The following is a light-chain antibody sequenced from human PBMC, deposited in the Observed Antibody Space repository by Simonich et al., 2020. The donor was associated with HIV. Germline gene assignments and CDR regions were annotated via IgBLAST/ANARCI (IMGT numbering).Light chain of an antibody. Sequence: EILMTQSPATLSVSPGERATFSCWASQSISNNLAWYQQKPGQAPRLLIYGASTRSTGVPARFSGTGYGTEFTFTISSLQSEDFADYFCQQYHNWPPTFGQGTKVEIK. J-gene: IGKJ1*01. CDR2: GAS. V-gene: IGKV3-15*01. CDR1: QSISNN. CDR3: QQYHNWPPT.